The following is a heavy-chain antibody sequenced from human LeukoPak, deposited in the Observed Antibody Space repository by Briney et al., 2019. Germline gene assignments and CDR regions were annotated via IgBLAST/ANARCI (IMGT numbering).Heavy chain of an antibody. CDR2: INPSGGST. Sequence: ASVKVSCKASGYTFTSYYMHWVRQAPGQGLEWMGIINPSGGSTSYAQKFQGRVTMTRDTSTSTVYMELSSLRSEDTAVYYCARDDQGGLRLGELSFFYWGQGTLVTVSS. V-gene: IGHV1-46*01. D-gene: IGHD3-16*02. J-gene: IGHJ4*02. CDR1: GYTFTSYY. CDR3: ARDDQGGLRLGELSFFY.